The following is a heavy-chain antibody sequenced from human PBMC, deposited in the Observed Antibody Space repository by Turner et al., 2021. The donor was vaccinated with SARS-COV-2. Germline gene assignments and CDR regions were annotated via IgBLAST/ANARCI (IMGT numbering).Heavy chain of an antibody. J-gene: IGHJ4*02. V-gene: IGHV3-53*04. Sequence: EVQLVESGGGLVQPGGYLRLSCAASGFTVSSNYMSWVRQAPGKGREWVSVIYSGGSTYYADSVKGRFTISRHNSKNTLYLQMNSLRAEDTAVYYCASSSGYSGSWYLKHWGQGTLVTVS. CDR3: ASSSGYSGSWYLKH. D-gene: IGHD6-13*01. CDR1: GFTVSSNY. CDR2: IYSGGST.